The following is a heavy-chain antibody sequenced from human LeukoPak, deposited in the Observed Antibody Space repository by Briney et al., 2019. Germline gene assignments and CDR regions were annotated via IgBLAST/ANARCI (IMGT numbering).Heavy chain of an antibody. Sequence: GGSLKLSCAASGFTFSGSPMHWVRQASGKGLEWVGRIRSKANGYATAYAASVRGGFTISRDDSKNTAYLQMNSLKTEDTAVYYCTSWGGIAVGYYMDVWGKGTTVTVSS. CDR2: IRSKANGYAT. J-gene: IGHJ6*03. CDR3: TSWGGIAVGYYMDV. D-gene: IGHD6-19*01. V-gene: IGHV3-73*01. CDR1: GFTFSGSP.